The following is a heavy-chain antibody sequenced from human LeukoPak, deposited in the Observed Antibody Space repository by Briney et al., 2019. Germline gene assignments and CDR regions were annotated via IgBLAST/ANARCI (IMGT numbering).Heavy chain of an antibody. CDR1: GGSISSYY. CDR2: IYYSGST. D-gene: IGHD6-13*01. Sequence: PSGTLSLTCTVSGGSISSYYWSWIRQPPGKGLEWIGYIYYSGSTNYNPPLKSRVTISVDTSKNQFSLKLSSVTTADTAVYYCARDRHKAIAAAEWGYWGQGTLVTVSS. V-gene: IGHV4-59*01. J-gene: IGHJ4*02. CDR3: ARDRHKAIAAAEWGY.